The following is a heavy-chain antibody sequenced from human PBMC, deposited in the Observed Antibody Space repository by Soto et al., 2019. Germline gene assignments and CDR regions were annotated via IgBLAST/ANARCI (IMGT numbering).Heavy chain of an antibody. Sequence: EVQLLESGGGLVQPGGSLRLSCAASGFTFSNYVMSWVRQASGKGLEWVSTISGSGGTTYYADSVKGRFTISRDNSKNTLFLQMNSLRAEDTAVYYCAKVVVPDGMDVWGQGTTVTVSS. CDR1: GFTFSNYV. V-gene: IGHV3-23*01. J-gene: IGHJ6*02. CDR3: AKVVVPDGMDV. CDR2: ISGSGGTT. D-gene: IGHD2-2*01.